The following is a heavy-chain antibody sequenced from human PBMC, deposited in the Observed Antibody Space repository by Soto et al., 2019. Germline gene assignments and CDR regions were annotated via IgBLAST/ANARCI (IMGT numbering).Heavy chain of an antibody. CDR2: IKSQTDGGTT. Sequence: EVQLLESGGGLVQPGGSLRLSCAASGFTFSSYAMSWVRQAPGKGLEWVGRIKSQTDGGTTDYAAPVKGRFTISRDDSKNTLYLQMNSLKTEDTAVYYCTTVAGYCSGPRCPVWGQGTTVTVSS. J-gene: IGHJ6*02. CDR3: TTVAGYCSGPRCPV. CDR1: GFTFSSYA. V-gene: IGHV3-15*01. D-gene: IGHD2-15*01.